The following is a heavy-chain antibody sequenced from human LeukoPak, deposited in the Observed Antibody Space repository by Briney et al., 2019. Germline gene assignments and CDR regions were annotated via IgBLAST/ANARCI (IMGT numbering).Heavy chain of an antibody. J-gene: IGHJ4*02. CDR2: ISSSSSYI. V-gene: IGHV3-21*01. CDR3: ARDMYYYDSSGYRAGGPFDY. CDR1: GFTFSSYS. D-gene: IGHD3-22*01. Sequence: GGSLRLSCAASGFTFSSYSTTWVRQAPGKGLEWVSSISSSSSYIYYADSVKGRFTISRDNAKNSLYLQMNSLRAEDTAVYYCARDMYYYDSSGYRAGGPFDYWGQGTLVTVSS.